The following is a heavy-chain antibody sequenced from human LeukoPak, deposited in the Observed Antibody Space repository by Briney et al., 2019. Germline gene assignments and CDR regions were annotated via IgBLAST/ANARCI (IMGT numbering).Heavy chain of an antibody. J-gene: IGHJ4*02. CDR1: GFTVSSNY. V-gene: IGHV3-53*01. Sequence: PGGSLRLSCAASGFTVSSNYMSWVRQAPGKGLEWVSVIYSGGSTYYADSVKGRFTISRDISKNTLYLQMNSLRVEDTAVYYCARGEWLLPFDYWGQGTLVTVSS. CDR3: ARGEWLLPFDY. D-gene: IGHD3-3*01. CDR2: IYSGGST.